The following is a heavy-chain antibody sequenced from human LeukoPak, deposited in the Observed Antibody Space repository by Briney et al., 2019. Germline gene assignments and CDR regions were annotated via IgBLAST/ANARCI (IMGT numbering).Heavy chain of an antibody. D-gene: IGHD6-19*01. Sequence: GASVKVSCKASGGTFSSYAISWVRQAPGQGLEWMGGIIPIFGTANYAQKFQGRVTITTDESTSTAYMELSSLRSEDTAVYYCARWGRSSLHPAYYYSSMDVWGKGTTVTVSS. CDR2: IIPIFGTA. J-gene: IGHJ6*03. CDR3: ARWGRSSLHPAYYYSSMDV. V-gene: IGHV1-69*05. CDR1: GGTFSSYA.